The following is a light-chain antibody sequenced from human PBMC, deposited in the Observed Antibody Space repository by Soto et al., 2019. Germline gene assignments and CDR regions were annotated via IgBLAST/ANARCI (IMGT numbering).Light chain of an antibody. J-gene: IGLJ1*01. CDR1: SSDVGGYNY. Sequence: QSALTQPRSVSGSPGQSVTISCTGTSSDVGGYNYVSWYQQHPGKAPKLMIYDVSKRPSGVPDRCSGSKSGNTASLTISGLRAEDEADYYCCSYAGNYTHVFGTGTKVTVL. CDR2: DVS. V-gene: IGLV2-11*01. CDR3: CSYAGNYTHV.